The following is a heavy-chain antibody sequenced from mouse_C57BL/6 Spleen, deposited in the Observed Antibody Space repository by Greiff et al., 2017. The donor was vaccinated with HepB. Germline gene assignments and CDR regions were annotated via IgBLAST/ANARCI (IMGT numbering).Heavy chain of an antibody. CDR3: ARNYYGSSYVGWYFDV. V-gene: IGHV1-55*01. CDR1: GYTFTSYW. Sequence: QVQLQQPGAELVKPGASVKMSCKASGYTFTSYWITWVKQRPGQGLEWIGDIYPGSGGTNYNEKFKSKATLTVDTSSSTAYMQLSSLTSEDSAVYYCARNYYGSSYVGWYFDVWGTGTTVTVSS. J-gene: IGHJ1*03. D-gene: IGHD1-1*01. CDR2: IYPGSGGT.